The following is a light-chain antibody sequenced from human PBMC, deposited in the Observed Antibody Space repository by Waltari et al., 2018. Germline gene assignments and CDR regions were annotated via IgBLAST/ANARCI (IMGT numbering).Light chain of an antibody. CDR1: QSVGRT. CDR3: QHYVRLPGT. Sequence: EIVLTQSPGTLSFSRGESATLSGRASQSVGRTLAWYQQKPGQAPRLLFYGASIRAPGTPDRFSGTGSGTDFTLTISRLEAEDFAVYYCQHYVRLPGTFGQGTKVEIK. CDR2: GAS. V-gene: IGKV3-20*01. J-gene: IGKJ1*01.